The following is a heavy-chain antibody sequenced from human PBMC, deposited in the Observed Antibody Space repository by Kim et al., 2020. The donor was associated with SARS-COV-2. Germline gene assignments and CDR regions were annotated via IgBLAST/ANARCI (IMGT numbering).Heavy chain of an antibody. CDR3: TTSVGDYVWGSYRLGDAFDI. D-gene: IGHD3-16*02. V-gene: IGHV3-15*01. CDR1: GFTFSNAW. J-gene: IGHJ3*02. Sequence: GGSLRLSCAASGFTFSNAWMSWVRQAPGKGLEWVGRIKSKTDGGTTDYAAPVKGRFTISRDDSKNTLYLQMNSLKTEDTAVYYCTTSVGDYVWGSYRLGDAFDIWGQGTMVTVSS. CDR2: IKSKTDGGTT.